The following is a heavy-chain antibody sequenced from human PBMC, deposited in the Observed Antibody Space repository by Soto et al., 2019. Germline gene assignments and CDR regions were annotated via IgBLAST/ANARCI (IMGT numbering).Heavy chain of an antibody. V-gene: IGHV3-7*01. D-gene: IGHD3-22*01. Sequence: GGSLRLSCAATGFMFGTYWMSWVRQSPGKGLEWVANIKHDGDEKYYADSVKGRFTVSRDNVKNFLHLQMSSLRGDDTGVYFCVRATLSWGHYYFRGLDVWGQGTTVTVSS. CDR1: GFMFGTYW. J-gene: IGHJ6*02. CDR2: IKHDGDEK. CDR3: VRATLSWGHYYFRGLDV.